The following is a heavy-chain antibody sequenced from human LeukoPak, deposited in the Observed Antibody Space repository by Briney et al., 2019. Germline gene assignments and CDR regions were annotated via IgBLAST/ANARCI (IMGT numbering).Heavy chain of an antibody. J-gene: IGHJ3*02. CDR2: IYYSGST. CDR3: ARGELLLDAFDI. D-gene: IGHD1-26*01. Sequence: KPSETLSLTCTVSGGSISSSSYYWGWIRQPPGKELEWIGSIYYSGSTYYNPSLNSRVTISVDTSKNQFSLKLSSVTAADTAVYYCARGELLLDAFDIWGQGTMVTVSS. CDR1: GGSISSSSYY. V-gene: IGHV4-39*07.